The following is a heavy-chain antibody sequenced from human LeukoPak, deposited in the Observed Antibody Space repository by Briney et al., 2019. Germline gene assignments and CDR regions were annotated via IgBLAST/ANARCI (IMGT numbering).Heavy chain of an antibody. CDR1: GGSNSSYY. Sequence: PSETLSLTCTVPGGSNSSYYWGWIRQPPGKGLEWMGYIYYSGSTNYNPPLKSRVTISVDTSKNQFSLKLSSVTAADTAVYYCARVFDSGSQAYFYYMDVWGKGTTVTISS. V-gene: IGHV4-59*01. D-gene: IGHD3-10*01. CDR3: ARVFDSGSQAYFYYMDV. CDR2: IYYSGST. J-gene: IGHJ6*03.